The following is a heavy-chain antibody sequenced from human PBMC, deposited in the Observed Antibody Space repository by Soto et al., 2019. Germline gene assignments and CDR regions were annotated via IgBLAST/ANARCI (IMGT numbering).Heavy chain of an antibody. CDR3: AHIVLRTIFGLVTTTAIYFDF. Sequence: QITLNESGPTQVKPRQTLTLTCTFSRFSLTTSGVGVGWIRQSPGKAPEWLALIYWDDDKRYSPSLKSRLTTTKDTSKNQVVLTMADLDPADTATYYCAHIVLRTIFGLVTTTAIYFDFWGQGTPVAVSS. CDR1: RFSLTTSGVG. V-gene: IGHV2-5*02. CDR2: IYWDDDK. J-gene: IGHJ4*02. D-gene: IGHD3-3*01.